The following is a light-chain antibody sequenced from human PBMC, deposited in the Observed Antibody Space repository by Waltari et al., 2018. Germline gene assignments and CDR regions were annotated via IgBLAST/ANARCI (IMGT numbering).Light chain of an antibody. V-gene: IGLV1-40*01. CDR1: SSNIGAGYD. CDR2: GNS. CDR3: QSYDSSQRVV. J-gene: IGLJ2*01. Sequence: QSVLTQPPSVSGAPGQRVTISCTGSSSNIGAGYDVHWYQQFPGTAPKPLIYGNSNRPAGVPDRFSGSKSGTSASLAITGLQAEDEADYYCQSYDSSQRVVFGGGTKLTVL.